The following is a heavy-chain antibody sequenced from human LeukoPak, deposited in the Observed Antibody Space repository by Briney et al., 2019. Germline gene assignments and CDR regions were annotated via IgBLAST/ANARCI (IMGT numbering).Heavy chain of an antibody. CDR3: ARDRYSGWLRIDY. CDR1: RGSISSYY. V-gene: IGHV4-38-2*02. D-gene: IGHD5-12*01. Sequence: PSETLSLTCTVSRGSISSYYWGWIRQPPGKGLEWIGSIYHSGSTYYNPSLKSRVTISVDTSKNQFSLKLSSVTAADTAVYYCARDRYSGWLRIDYWGQGTLVTVSS. CDR2: IYHSGST. J-gene: IGHJ4*02.